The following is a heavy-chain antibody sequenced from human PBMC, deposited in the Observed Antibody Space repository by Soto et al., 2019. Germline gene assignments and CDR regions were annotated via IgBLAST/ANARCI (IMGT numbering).Heavy chain of an antibody. CDR1: GDSVTSGSYY. J-gene: IGHJ6*02. V-gene: IGHV4-61*03. D-gene: IGHD7-27*01. CDR2: ISYTGRT. CDR3: AREWGLLPYYVMNV. Sequence: LSLTCLVSGDSVTSGSYYWTWLRQPPGKGLEWIGYISYTGRTKYNPSLQSRVTISVDTSKNDFSLNLSSVTAADTAVYFCAREWGLLPYYVMNVWGHGTAVTVSS.